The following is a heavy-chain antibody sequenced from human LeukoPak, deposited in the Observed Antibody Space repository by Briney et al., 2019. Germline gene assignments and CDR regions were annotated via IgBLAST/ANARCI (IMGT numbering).Heavy chain of an antibody. V-gene: IGHV4-59*01. CDR3: AREKFIAAGGFDP. Sequence: SETLSLTCTVSGGAISSYYWFWIRQPPGKGLEWIGYIYYSGSTNYNPSLKSRVTISLDTSKNQFSLKLSSVTAADTAIYYCAREKFIAAGGFDPWGQGTLVTVSS. J-gene: IGHJ5*02. CDR1: GGAISSYY. D-gene: IGHD6-6*01. CDR2: IYYSGST.